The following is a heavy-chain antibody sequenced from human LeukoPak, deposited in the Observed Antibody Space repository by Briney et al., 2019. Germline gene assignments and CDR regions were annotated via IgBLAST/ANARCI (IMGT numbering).Heavy chain of an antibody. J-gene: IGHJ4*02. Sequence: ASVKVSCKASGYTFTTYYIHWVRQAPGQGLEWMGIISPSGGSTSYAQKFQGRVTMTRDTSTSTVYMELRSLRSDDTALYYCARDHGGSAASDCFDYWGQGTLVSVSS. CDR2: ISPSGGST. CDR1: GYTFTTYY. D-gene: IGHD4-23*01. CDR3: ARDHGGSAASDCFDY. V-gene: IGHV1-46*01.